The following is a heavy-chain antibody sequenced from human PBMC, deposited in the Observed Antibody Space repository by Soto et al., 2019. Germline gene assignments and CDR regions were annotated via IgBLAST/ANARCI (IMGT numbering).Heavy chain of an antibody. CDR2: IYYSGST. CDR1: GGSISSSSYY. Sequence: SGTLSLTCTVSGGSISSSSYYWGWIRQPPGKGLEWIGSIYYSGSTYYNPSLKSRVTISVDTSKNQFSLKLSSVTAADTAVYYCASQNPPSGSYYWFDPWGQGTLVTVSS. V-gene: IGHV4-39*01. CDR3: ASQNPPSGSYYWFDP. D-gene: IGHD1-26*01. J-gene: IGHJ5*02.